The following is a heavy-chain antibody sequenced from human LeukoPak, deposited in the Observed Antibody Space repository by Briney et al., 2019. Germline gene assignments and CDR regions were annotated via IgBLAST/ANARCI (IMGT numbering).Heavy chain of an antibody. CDR3: AKAQEKYYDSSVQDY. V-gene: IGHV3-66*01. CDR1: GFSVNTNY. CDR2: LYSGGGA. J-gene: IGHJ4*02. D-gene: IGHD3-22*01. Sequence: PGGSLRLSCAASGFSVNTNYMTWVRQAPGKGLEWVSVLYSGGGAYYADSVKDRFTISRDYSQNTLLLQMNSLRAGDTAVYYCAKAQEKYYDSSVQDYWGQGTLVTVSS.